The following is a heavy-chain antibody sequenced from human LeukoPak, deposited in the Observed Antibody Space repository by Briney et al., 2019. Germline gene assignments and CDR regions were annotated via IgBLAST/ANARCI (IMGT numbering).Heavy chain of an antibody. CDR1: GYTFTGYY. J-gene: IGHJ4*02. CDR2: INPNSGGT. Sequence: ASVKVSCKASGYTFTGYYMHWVRQAPGHGLEWMGWINPNSGGTNYAQKFQSRVTMTRDTSISTAYMELSRLRSDDTAVYYCARIAVAGTDFDYWGQGTLVTVSS. D-gene: IGHD6-19*01. V-gene: IGHV1-2*02. CDR3: ARIAVAGTDFDY.